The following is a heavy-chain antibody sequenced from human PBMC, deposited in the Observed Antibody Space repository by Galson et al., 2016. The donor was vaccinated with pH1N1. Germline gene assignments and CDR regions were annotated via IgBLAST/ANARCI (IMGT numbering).Heavy chain of an antibody. J-gene: IGHJ4*02. CDR3: ARRYYFDY. CDR1: GYSVTRYY. CDR2: TDPSDGTT. V-gene: IGHV1-46*01. Sequence: SVKVSCKASGYSVTRYYMHWVRQAPGQGLEWMGITDPSDGTTTYSQKFQGRISLTRDTSTNSVHMELTTLRPDDSATYFCARRYYFDYWGPGTLVTVSS.